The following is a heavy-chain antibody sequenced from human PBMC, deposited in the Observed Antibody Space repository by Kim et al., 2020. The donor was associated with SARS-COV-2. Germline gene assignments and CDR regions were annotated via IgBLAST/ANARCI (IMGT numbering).Heavy chain of an antibody. Sequence: ASVKVSCKASGYTFTSYAMHWVRQAPGQRLEWMGWINAGNGNTKYSQKFQGRVTITRDTSASTPYMELSSLRSEDTAVYYCAREGDGYYGSGSFYPGWGQGTLVTVSS. CDR3: AREGDGYYGSGSFYPG. J-gene: IGHJ4*02. CDR2: INAGNGNT. D-gene: IGHD3-10*01. CDR1: GYTFTSYA. V-gene: IGHV1-3*01.